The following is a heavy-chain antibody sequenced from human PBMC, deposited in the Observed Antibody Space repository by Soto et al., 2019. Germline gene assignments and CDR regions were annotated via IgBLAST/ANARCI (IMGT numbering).Heavy chain of an antibody. CDR1: GCYSSSGCYY. Sequence: TLSLTCTVSGCYSSSGCYYWTWISKKPGKGLEWIGYNYYSGITYYNPSLKSRVTISLDTSKNQFSLKLSSVTAADTAVYYCARGSSIAGLYYGMDVWGQGTTVTVSS. V-gene: IGHV4-31*03. D-gene: IGHD6-6*01. CDR3: ARGSSIAGLYYGMDV. CDR2: NYYSGIT. J-gene: IGHJ6*02.